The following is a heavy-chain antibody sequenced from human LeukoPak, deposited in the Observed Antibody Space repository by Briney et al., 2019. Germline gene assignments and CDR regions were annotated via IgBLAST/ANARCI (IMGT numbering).Heavy chain of an antibody. J-gene: IGHJ4*02. D-gene: IGHD2-2*01. CDR1: GFDFSGFS. CDR2: MEEYGSYI. V-gene: IGHV3-7*01. Sequence: GGSLRLSCVVSGFDFSGFSMSWVRQAPGKGLEWVAIMEEYGSYIFYVDSVRGRFIISRDNARNSLYLQMNNLRAEDTAVYYCARPRGCGSARCNNFDSWGQGTLVTVSS. CDR3: ARPRGCGSARCNNFDS.